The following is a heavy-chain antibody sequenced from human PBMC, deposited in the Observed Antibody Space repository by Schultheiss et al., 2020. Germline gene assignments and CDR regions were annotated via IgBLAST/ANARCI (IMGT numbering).Heavy chain of an antibody. CDR1: GGSISSYY. J-gene: IGHJ4*02. V-gene: IGHV4-59*01. D-gene: IGHD5-18*01. Sequence: SETLSLTCTVSGGSISSYYWSWIRQPPGKGLEWIGYIYYSGSTNYNPSLKSRVTISVDTSKNQFSLKLSSVTAADTAVYYCARDEEQLWFNYWGQGTLVTFSS. CDR2: IYYSGST. CDR3: ARDEEQLWFNY.